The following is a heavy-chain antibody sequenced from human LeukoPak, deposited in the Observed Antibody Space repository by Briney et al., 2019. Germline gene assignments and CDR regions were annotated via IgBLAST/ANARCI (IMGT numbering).Heavy chain of an antibody. D-gene: IGHD5-24*01. J-gene: IGHJ4*02. Sequence: GGSLRLSCAASGFTFTSYAMSWVRQAPGKGLEWVSAISGSGGSTYYADSVKGRSTISRDNSKNTLYLQMSSLRAEDTAVYYCAILQTWDYWGQGTLVTVSS. CDR3: AILQTWDY. V-gene: IGHV3-23*01. CDR2: ISGSGGST. CDR1: GFTFTSYA.